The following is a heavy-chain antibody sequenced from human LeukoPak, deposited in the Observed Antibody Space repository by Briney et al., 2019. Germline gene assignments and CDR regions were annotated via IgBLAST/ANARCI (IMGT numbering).Heavy chain of an antibody. D-gene: IGHD3-9*01. CDR3: ARVGYDILTGYPNWFDP. J-gene: IGHJ5*02. V-gene: IGHV4-39*01. CDR1: GGSISSSSYY. Sequence: PSETPSLTCTVSGGSISSSSYYWGWIRQPPGKGLEWIGSIYYSGSTYYNPSLKSRVTISVDTSKNQFSLKLSSVTAADTAVYYCARVGYDILTGYPNWFDPWGQGTLVTVSS. CDR2: IYYSGST.